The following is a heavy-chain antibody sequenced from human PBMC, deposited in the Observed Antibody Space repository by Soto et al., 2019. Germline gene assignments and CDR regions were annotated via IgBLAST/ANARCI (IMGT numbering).Heavy chain of an antibody. Sequence: GGSLRLSCAASGFTFSNAWMNWVSQAPGKGLEWVGRIKSKTDGGTTDYAAPVKGRFTISRDDSKTTLYLQMNSLKTEDTAVYYCTTAHYSSAGMDVWGQGTTVTVSS. CDR2: IKSKTDGGTT. J-gene: IGHJ6*02. D-gene: IGHD2-21*01. V-gene: IGHV3-15*07. CDR1: GFTFSNAW. CDR3: TTAHYSSAGMDV.